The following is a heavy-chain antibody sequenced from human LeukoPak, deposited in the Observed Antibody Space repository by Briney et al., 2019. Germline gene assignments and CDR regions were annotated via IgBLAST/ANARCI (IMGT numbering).Heavy chain of an antibody. J-gene: IGHJ4*02. D-gene: IGHD3-22*01. CDR2: IGSSSTTI. CDR1: GFTFSLYS. Sequence: PGGSLRLSCAASGFTFSLYSMNWVRQAPGKGLEWVSYIGSSSTTISYADSVKGRFTISRDNAKKSLYLQMNSLRAEDTAVYYCARDPGLSGYYFDFWGQGTLVTVSS. CDR3: ARDPGLSGYYFDF. V-gene: IGHV3-48*01.